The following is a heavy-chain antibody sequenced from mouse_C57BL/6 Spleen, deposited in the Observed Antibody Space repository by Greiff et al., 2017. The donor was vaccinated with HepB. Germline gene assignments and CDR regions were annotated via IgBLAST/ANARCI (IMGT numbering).Heavy chain of an antibody. J-gene: IGHJ1*03. CDR2: INPYNGGT. D-gene: IGHD1-1*01. CDR3: ARREYYGSAYWYFDV. CDR1: GYTFTDYY. V-gene: IGHV1-19*01. Sequence: EVQLQQSGPVLVKPGASVKMSCKASGYTFTDYYMNWVKQSHGKSLEWIGVINPYNGGTSYNQKFKGKATLTVDKSSSTAYMELNSLTSEDSAVYYCARREYYGSAYWYFDVWGTGTTVTVSS.